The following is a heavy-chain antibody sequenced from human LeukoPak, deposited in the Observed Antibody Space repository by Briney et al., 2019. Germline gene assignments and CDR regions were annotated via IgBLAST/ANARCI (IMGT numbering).Heavy chain of an antibody. V-gene: IGHV3-11*01. Sequence: GGSLRLSCAGSRFTFSDYYMSWIRQAPGKGLEWVSYISGSGTIILYADSVKGRFTISRDNAKNSVYLQMNSLRAEDTALYYCARDRGPAGYLDYWGQGTLVTVSS. CDR2: ISGSGTII. D-gene: IGHD3-22*01. J-gene: IGHJ4*02. CDR3: ARDRGPAGYLDY. CDR1: RFTFSDYY.